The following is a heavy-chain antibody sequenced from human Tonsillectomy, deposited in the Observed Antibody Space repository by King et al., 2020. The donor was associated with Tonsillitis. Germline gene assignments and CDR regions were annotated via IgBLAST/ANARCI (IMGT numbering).Heavy chain of an antibody. CDR3: ARSGGISLPFDY. V-gene: IGHV4-30-4*07. CDR1: GGFIRSGGYS. Sequence: VQLQESGPGLVKPSQTLSLTCAVSGGFIRSGGYSWNWIRQPPGKGLEWIGYIYHSGSTHYNSSFKNRVTISVDTSKNQFALKLTSLTASDTAVYYCARSGGISLPFDYWGQGSLVTVSS. CDR2: IYHSGST. J-gene: IGHJ4*02. D-gene: IGHD2-15*01.